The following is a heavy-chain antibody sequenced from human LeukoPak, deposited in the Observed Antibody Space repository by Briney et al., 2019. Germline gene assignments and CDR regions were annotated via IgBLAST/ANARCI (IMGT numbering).Heavy chain of an antibody. CDR3: AKGYDILTGDDFDY. V-gene: IGHV3-23*01. CDR2: ISGSGGST. D-gene: IGHD3-9*01. J-gene: IGHJ4*02. Sequence: GGSLRLSCAASGFTFSSYGMSWVRQAPGKGLEWVSAISGSGGSTYYADSVKGRFTISRDNSKNTLYLQMDSLRAEDTAVYYCAKGYDILTGDDFDYWGQGTLVTVSS. CDR1: GFTFSSYG.